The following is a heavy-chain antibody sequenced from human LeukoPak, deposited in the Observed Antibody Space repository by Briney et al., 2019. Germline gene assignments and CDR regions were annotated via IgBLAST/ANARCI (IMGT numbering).Heavy chain of an antibody. J-gene: IGHJ5*02. V-gene: IGHV1-18*01. Sequence: ASVKVSCKASGFTFTNYGISWVRQAPGQGLEWMGWISAYNGDTNYAQKLQDRVTMTTDTSTSTAYMELRSLRSDDTAVYYCARDLLTDSVFYASGPPWFDPWGQGTLITVSS. CDR3: ARDLLTDSVFYASGPPWFDP. D-gene: IGHD3-10*01. CDR2: ISAYNGDT. CDR1: GFTFTNYG.